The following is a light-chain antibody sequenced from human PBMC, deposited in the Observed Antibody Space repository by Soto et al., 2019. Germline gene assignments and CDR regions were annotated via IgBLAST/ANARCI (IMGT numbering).Light chain of an antibody. J-gene: IGLJ3*02. V-gene: IGLV1-47*01. CDR3: AAWDDSLSAWV. CDR1: SSNVGRNI. Sequence: QSVVTQSPSASAAPGQRVIISCSGSSSNVGRNIVHWYQQFPGTAPKLLIYRNDQRPSGVPDRFSGSKSGTSASLAISGLRSEDEADYYCAAWDDSLSAWVFGGGTQLTVL. CDR2: RND.